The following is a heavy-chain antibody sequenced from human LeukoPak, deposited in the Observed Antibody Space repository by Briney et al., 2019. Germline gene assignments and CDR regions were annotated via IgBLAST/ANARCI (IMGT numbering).Heavy chain of an antibody. J-gene: IGHJ5*02. CDR3: ARPLGSLKEYWWFDP. CDR2: INPKSGGT. Sequence: ASVKVSCTACGYTFSDYYSHWLRQAPGQGLEWMGWINPKSGGTNYAQYFQGRVTMTRDTSSTAVYMDLTRLRSDDTAVYFCARPLGSLKEYWWFDPWGQGTLVTVSS. CDR1: GYTFSDYY. V-gene: IGHV1-2*02. D-gene: IGHD2/OR15-2a*01.